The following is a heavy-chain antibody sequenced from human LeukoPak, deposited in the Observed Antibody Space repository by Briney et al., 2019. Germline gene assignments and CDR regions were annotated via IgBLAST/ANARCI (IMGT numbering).Heavy chain of an antibody. CDR2: ISAYNGNT. CDR3: ARDLGYCSGGSCYWGWFDP. CDR1: GYTFTSYG. D-gene: IGHD2-15*01. Sequence: ASVKVSCKASGYTFTSYGISWVRQDPGQGLEWMGWISAYNGNTNYAQKLQGRVTMTTDTSTSTAYMELRSLRSDDTAVYYCARDLGYCSGGSCYWGWFDPWGQGTLVTVSS. J-gene: IGHJ5*02. V-gene: IGHV1-18*01.